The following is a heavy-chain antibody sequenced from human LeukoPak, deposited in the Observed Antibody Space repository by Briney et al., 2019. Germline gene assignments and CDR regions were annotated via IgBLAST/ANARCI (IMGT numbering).Heavy chain of an antibody. CDR1: GGSFSSYY. V-gene: IGHV4-59*01. CDR3: SRLAATGDYHYYYYMDV. CDR2: ISYSGST. J-gene: IGHJ6*03. D-gene: IGHD4-17*01. Sequence: PSETLSLTCTVSGGSFSSYYWSWIRQPPGKGLEWIGYISYSGSTNYNPSLKSRVTMSVDTSKNQFSLKLSSVTAADTAVYYCSRLAATGDYHYYYYMDVWGKGTTVTVSS.